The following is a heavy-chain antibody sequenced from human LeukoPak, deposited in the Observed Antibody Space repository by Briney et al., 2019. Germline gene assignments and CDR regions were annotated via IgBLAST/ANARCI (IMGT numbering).Heavy chain of an antibody. D-gene: IGHD3-10*01. Sequence: PGGSLRLSCAASGFTFSSYEMNWVRQAPGKGLEWVSYISTSGNTRYYADSVKGRFTISRDNAKNSLYLQMNSLRVEDTAVYYCARGFRYYGSGIDYWGQGTLVTASS. CDR2: ISTSGNTR. CDR1: GFTFSSYE. CDR3: ARGFRYYGSGIDY. V-gene: IGHV3-48*03. J-gene: IGHJ4*02.